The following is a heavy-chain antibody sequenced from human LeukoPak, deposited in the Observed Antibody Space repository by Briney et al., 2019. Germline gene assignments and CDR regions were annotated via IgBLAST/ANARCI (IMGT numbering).Heavy chain of an antibody. V-gene: IGHV3-23*01. D-gene: IGHD4-17*01. J-gene: IGHJ4*02. CDR3: ALTGGDYEPWRDY. CDR1: GLTFSSHA. CDR2: ISGSGGST. Sequence: GASLRLSCAAAGLTFSSHAVSCVRPAPGKGREWVSAISGSGGSTYYADSVKGRFTISRDNSKNTLYLQMNSLRAEDTAVYYCALTGGDYEPWRDYWGQGTLVTVSS.